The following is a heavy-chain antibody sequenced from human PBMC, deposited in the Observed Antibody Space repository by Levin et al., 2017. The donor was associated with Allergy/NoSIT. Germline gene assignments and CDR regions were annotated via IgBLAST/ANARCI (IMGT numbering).Heavy chain of an antibody. CDR2: IRNKPYGATT. V-gene: IGHV3-49*04. CDR1: GFTFGDYA. J-gene: IGHJ4*02. D-gene: IGHD2-15*01. Sequence: GGSLRLSCTVSGFTFGDYAMSWVRQAPGKGLEWVGFIRNKPYGATTEYAASVKGRFTISRDDSKGIAYLQMNSLKTEDTAVYYCTRCRGGNCLFDYWGQGALVTVSS. CDR3: TRCRGGNCLFDY.